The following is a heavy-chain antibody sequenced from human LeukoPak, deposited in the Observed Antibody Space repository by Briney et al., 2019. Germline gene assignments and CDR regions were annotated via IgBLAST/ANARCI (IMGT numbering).Heavy chain of an antibody. CDR1: GGSISSYY. CDR2: IYTSGST. D-gene: IGHD3-22*01. V-gene: IGHV4-4*07. Sequence: SETLSLTCTVSGGSISSYYWSWIRQPAGKGLEWIGRIYTSGSTNYNPSLKSRVTMSVDTSKNQFSLKLSSVTAADTAVYYCARDGYYDSSGYYLNKNYFDYWGQGTLVTVSS. CDR3: ARDGYYDSSGYYLNKNYFDY. J-gene: IGHJ4*02.